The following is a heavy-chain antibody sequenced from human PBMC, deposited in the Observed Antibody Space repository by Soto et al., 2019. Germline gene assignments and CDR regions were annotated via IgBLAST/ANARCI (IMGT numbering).Heavy chain of an antibody. CDR1: GFTFSSYA. V-gene: IGHV3-23*01. CDR3: AKPYSWNYYFFDY. D-gene: IGHD1-26*01. Sequence: GGSLRLSCAASGFTFSSYAMSWVRQAPGKGLEWVSAISGSGDGTYYADSVKGRFTISRDNSKNTLYLQMNSLRPKDTAVYYCAKPYSWNYYFFDYWGQGTPVTVSS. CDR2: ISGSGDGT. J-gene: IGHJ4*02.